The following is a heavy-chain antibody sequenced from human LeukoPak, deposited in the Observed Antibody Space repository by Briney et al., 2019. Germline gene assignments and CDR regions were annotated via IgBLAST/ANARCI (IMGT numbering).Heavy chain of an antibody. CDR1: GGSFSGYY. D-gene: IGHD6-13*01. CDR2: INHSGST. V-gene: IGHV4-34*01. J-gene: IGHJ4*02. CDR3: ARAIAAAGMNFDY. Sequence: SGTLSLTCAVYGGSFSGYYWSWIRQPPGKGLEWIGEINHSGSTNYNPSLKSRVTISVDTSKNQFSLKLSSVTAADTAVYYCARAIAAAGMNFDYWGQGTLVTVSS.